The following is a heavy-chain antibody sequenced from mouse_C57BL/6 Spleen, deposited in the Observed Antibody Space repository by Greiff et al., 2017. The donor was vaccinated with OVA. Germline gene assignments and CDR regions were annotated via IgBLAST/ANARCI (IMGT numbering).Heavy chain of an antibody. CDR1: GFTFSDYG. Sequence: EVQLVESGGGLVQPGGSLKLSCAASGFTFSDYGMAWVRQAPRKGPEWVAFISNLAYSIYYADTVTGRFTISRENAKNTLYLEMSSLRSEDTAMYYCARHGDGYYGWYFDVWGTGTTVTVSS. D-gene: IGHD2-3*01. CDR2: ISNLAYSI. J-gene: IGHJ1*03. V-gene: IGHV5-15*01. CDR3: ARHGDGYYGWYFDV.